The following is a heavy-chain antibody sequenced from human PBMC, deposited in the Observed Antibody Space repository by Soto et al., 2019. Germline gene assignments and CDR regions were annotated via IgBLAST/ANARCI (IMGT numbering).Heavy chain of an antibody. CDR2: ISSSSSTI. V-gene: IGHV3-48*02. J-gene: IGHJ5*02. CDR1: GFTFSSYS. Sequence: EVQLVESGGGLVQPGGSLRLSCAASGFTFSSYSMNWVRQAPGKGLAWVSYISSSSSTIYYSDSVKGRFTIARDNAKNSLYLQMNSLRDEYTAVYYCAVERGPLNWFHPWGPETLVTVSS. CDR3: AVERGPLNWFHP. D-gene: IGHD3-3*01.